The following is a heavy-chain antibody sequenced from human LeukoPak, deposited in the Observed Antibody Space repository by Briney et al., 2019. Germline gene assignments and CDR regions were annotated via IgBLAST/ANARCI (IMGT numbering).Heavy chain of an antibody. CDR3: AKEPRLITMVRGGGMDV. V-gene: IGHV3-23*01. J-gene: IGHJ6*02. CDR2: ISGSGGST. CDR1: GFTFSSYA. Sequence: PGGSLRLSCAASGFTFSSYAMSWVHQAPGKGLEWVSAISGSGGSTYYADSVKGRFTISRDNSKNTLYLQMNSLRAEDTAVYYCAKEPRLITMVRGGGMDVWGQGTTVTVSS. D-gene: IGHD3-10*01.